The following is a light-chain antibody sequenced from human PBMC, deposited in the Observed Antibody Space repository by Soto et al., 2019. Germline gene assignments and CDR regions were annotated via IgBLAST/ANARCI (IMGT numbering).Light chain of an antibody. V-gene: IGKV1-5*03. CDR2: KAS. CDR3: QHYNTYWT. Sequence: DIQMTQSPSTLSASVGDRVTITCRASQSITSWLAWYRQKPGKAPKLLIYKASILESGVPSRFSGSGSGTDFTLTISSLQPDDFATYYCQHYNTYWTFGQGTKVEIK. J-gene: IGKJ1*01. CDR1: QSITSW.